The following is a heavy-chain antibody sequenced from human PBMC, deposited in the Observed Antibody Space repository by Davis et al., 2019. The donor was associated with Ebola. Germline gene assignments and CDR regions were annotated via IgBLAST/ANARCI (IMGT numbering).Heavy chain of an antibody. J-gene: IGHJ6*02. D-gene: IGHD6-13*01. Sequence: SGPTLAKPTQTFTLTCTFSGFSLSTSGMCVSWIRQPPGKALEWLARIDWDDDKYYSTSLKTRLTISKDTSKNQVVLTMTNMDPVDTATYYCARILLATAGRNYYYYYGMDIWGQGTTITVSS. V-gene: IGHV2-70*11. CDR1: GFSLSTSGMC. CDR3: ARILLATAGRNYYYYYGMDI. CDR2: IDWDDDK.